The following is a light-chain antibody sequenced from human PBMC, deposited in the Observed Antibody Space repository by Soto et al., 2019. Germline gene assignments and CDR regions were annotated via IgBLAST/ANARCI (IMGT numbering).Light chain of an antibody. CDR2: EVS. Sequence: QSALTQPASVSGSPGQSITISCTGTSSDVGAYNYVSWYQQHPGKAPKLMIYEVSSRPSGVSKRFSGSKSGNTASLTISGIQSEDEGAYYCSSYTSGSTWVFGGGTKLTVL. CDR3: SSYTSGSTWV. CDR1: SSDVGAYNY. J-gene: IGLJ3*02. V-gene: IGLV2-14*01.